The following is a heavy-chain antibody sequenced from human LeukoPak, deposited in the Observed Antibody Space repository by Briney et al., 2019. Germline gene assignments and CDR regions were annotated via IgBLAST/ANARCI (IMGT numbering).Heavy chain of an antibody. V-gene: IGHV4-61*09. Sequence: SETLSLTCTVSGGSISSGYFSWSWVRQPAGKGLEWIGHIYTSGSTNYNPSLKSRVTISVDTSKNRFSLRLTSVTAADTAVYYCARDHDSRAYYYDYWGQGTLVTVSS. J-gene: IGHJ4*02. CDR1: GGSISSGYFS. CDR2: IYTSGST. CDR3: ARDHDSRAYYYDY. D-gene: IGHD3-22*01.